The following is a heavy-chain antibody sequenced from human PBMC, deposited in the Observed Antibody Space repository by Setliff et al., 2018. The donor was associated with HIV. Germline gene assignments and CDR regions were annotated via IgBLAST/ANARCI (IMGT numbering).Heavy chain of an antibody. Sequence: PGGSLRLSCEVSGFTFSSYSMNWVRQAPGKGLEWISYISYNSRDIFYVDSVKGRFTISRDNAKNSLYLQMNSLRADDTAVYYCARDFPRRRSGSYWFSDLWGRGTLVTVSS. J-gene: IGHJ2*01. CDR2: ISYNSRDI. V-gene: IGHV3-48*01. CDR3: ARDFPRRRSGSYWFSDL. CDR1: GFTFSSYS. D-gene: IGHD2-15*01.